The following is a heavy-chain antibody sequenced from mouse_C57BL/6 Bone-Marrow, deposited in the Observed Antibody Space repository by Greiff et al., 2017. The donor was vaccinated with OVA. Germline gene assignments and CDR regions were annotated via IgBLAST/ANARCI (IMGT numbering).Heavy chain of an antibody. CDR2: IDPENGDT. J-gene: IGHJ2*01. CDR3: VRYYFDY. CDR1: GFNIKDDY. V-gene: IGHV14-4*01. Sequence: EVQVVESGAELVRPGASVKLSCTASGFNIKDDYMHWVKQRPEQGLEWIGWIDPENGDTEYASKFQGKATITADTSSNTAYLQLSSLTSEDTAVYYCVRYYFDYWGQGTTLTVSS. D-gene: IGHD1-1*01.